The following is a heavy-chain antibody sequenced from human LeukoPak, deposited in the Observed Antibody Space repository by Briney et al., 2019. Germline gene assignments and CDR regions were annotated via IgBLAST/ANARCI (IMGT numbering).Heavy chain of an antibody. J-gene: IGHJ6*02. V-gene: IGHV3-73*01. Sequence: GGSLKLSCEASGFTFSGSAMHWVRQASGKGLEWVGRIRSTTNTAYAASVNGRFTISRDDSKNTAYLQMNSLKTEDTAVYYCARLRHSNTDHYYYYGMDVWGQGTTVTVSS. D-gene: IGHD2/OR15-2a*01. CDR3: ARLRHSNTDHYYYYGMDV. CDR1: GFTFSGSA. CDR2: IRSTTNT.